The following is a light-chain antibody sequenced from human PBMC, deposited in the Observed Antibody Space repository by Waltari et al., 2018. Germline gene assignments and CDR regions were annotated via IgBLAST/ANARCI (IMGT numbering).Light chain of an antibody. Sequence: SSELTQPPSVSVSPGQTASITCPGDILGRKYASWYQPKPGPSPLLVIYKDINRPSGIPGRFSGSKSGNTATLTISGTQAMDDADYYCQALGSNRWVFGGGTKLTVL. CDR1: ILGRKY. V-gene: IGLV3-1*01. J-gene: IGLJ3*02. CDR2: KDI. CDR3: QALGSNRWV.